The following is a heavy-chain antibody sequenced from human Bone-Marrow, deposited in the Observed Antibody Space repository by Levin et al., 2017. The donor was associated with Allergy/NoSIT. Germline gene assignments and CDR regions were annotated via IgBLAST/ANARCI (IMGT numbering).Heavy chain of an antibody. Sequence: ETLSLTCAASGFTFSTYWMHWVRQAPGKGLVWVSVIYGDGRTTTYADSVKGRFTISRDNAKNTLYLQMNSLRVEDTALYYCARHAGEPLDYWGQGTLVTVSS. CDR1: GFTFSTYW. V-gene: IGHV3-74*01. CDR3: ARHAGEPLDY. D-gene: IGHD7-27*01. J-gene: IGHJ4*02. CDR2: IYGDGRTT.